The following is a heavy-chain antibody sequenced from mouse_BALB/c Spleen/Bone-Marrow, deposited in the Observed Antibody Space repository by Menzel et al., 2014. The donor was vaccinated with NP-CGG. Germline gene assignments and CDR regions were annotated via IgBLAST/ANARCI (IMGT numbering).Heavy chain of an antibody. V-gene: IGHV5-17*02. CDR1: GFTFSSFG. CDR3: ARSYYGSSYYFDY. Sequence: EVLLVESGGGLVQPGGSRKLSCAASGFTFSSFGMHWVRQAPEKGLEWVAYISSGSSTIYYADTVKDRFTISRDNTKNTLFLQMTSLRSEDTDMYYCARSYYGSSYYFDYWGQGTTLTVSS. D-gene: IGHD1-1*01. CDR2: ISSGSSTI. J-gene: IGHJ2*01.